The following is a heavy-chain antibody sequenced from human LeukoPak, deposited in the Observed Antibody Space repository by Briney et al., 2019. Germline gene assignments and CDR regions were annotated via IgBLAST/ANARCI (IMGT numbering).Heavy chain of an antibody. Sequence: GGSLRLSCAASGFTFSSYGMHWVRQAPGKGLEWVAFIRYDGSNKYYADSVKGRFTISRDNSKNTLYLQMNSLRAEDTAVYYCARGYQLLSRPDYWGQGTLVTVSS. CDR1: GFTFSSYG. CDR2: IRYDGSNK. V-gene: IGHV3-30*02. J-gene: IGHJ4*02. D-gene: IGHD2-2*01. CDR3: ARGYQLLSRPDY.